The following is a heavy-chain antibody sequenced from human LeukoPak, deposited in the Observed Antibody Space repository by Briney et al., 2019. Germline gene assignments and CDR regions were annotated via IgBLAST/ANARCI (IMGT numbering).Heavy chain of an antibody. CDR1: GFTVSSNY. CDR2: IYSGGNT. CDR3: AREYGDYGLDY. D-gene: IGHD4-17*01. Sequence: GGSLRLSCAASGFTVSSNYMSWVRQAPGKGLEWVSTIYSGGNTYYADSVKGRFTISRDNSKNTLYLQMNSLRAEDTAVYYCAREYGDYGLDYWGQGTLVTVSS. J-gene: IGHJ4*02. V-gene: IGHV3-53*05.